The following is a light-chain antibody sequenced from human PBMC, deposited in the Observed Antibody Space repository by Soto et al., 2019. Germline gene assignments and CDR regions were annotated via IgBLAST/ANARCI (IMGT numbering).Light chain of an antibody. CDR1: QSIGNY. J-gene: IGKJ3*01. Sequence: TQSPATLSLSPGEGATLSCRASQSIGNYLAWYQQKPGQAPRLLIYATSNRATDIPARFSGSGSATDFTLTISSLEPEDFAVYYCQQRSSWPFTLGPGTKVDIK. V-gene: IGKV3-11*01. CDR2: ATS. CDR3: QQRSSWPFT.